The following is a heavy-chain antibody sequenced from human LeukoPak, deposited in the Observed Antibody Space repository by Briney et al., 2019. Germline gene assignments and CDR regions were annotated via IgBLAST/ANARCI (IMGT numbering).Heavy chain of an antibody. CDR1: GFTFSSYA. D-gene: IGHD3-10*01. CDR3: AKEKTITMVRGPSYNGMDV. Sequence: PGGSLRLSCAASGFTFSSYAMSWVRQAPGKGLEWVSGISGSGGSTDYADSVKGRFTISRDNSKNTLDLQMNSLRAEDTAVYYCAKEKTITMVRGPSYNGMDVWGQGTTVTVSS. CDR2: ISGSGGST. J-gene: IGHJ6*02. V-gene: IGHV3-23*01.